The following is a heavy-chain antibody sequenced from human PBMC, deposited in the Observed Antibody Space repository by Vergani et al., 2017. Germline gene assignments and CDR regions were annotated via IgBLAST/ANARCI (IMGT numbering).Heavy chain of an antibody. CDR3: ARAGYCSGGSCYSSYAFDI. Sequence: QVQLQQWGAGLLKPSETLSLTCAVYGGSFSGYYWSWIRQPPGKGLEWIGEINHSGSTNYNPSLKSRVTISVDTSKNKFSLKLSSVTAADTAVYYCARAGYCSGGSCYSSYAFDIWGQGTMVTVSS. J-gene: IGHJ3*02. CDR2: INHSGST. V-gene: IGHV4-34*01. D-gene: IGHD2-15*01. CDR1: GGSFSGYY.